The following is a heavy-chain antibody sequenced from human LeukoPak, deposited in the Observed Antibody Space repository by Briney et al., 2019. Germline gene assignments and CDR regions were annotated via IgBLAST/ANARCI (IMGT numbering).Heavy chain of an antibody. D-gene: IGHD3-16*01. Sequence: GESLKISCKGSGYTFTNYWIGWVRQMPGKGLEWMGIIYPGDSDTRYSPSFQGQVTISADKSITTAYLQWSSLKASDAAIYYCARPPVLGASGYYYGLDVWGQGTTVTVSS. V-gene: IGHV5-51*01. CDR2: IYPGDSDT. CDR3: ARPPVLGASGYYYGLDV. CDR1: GYTFTNYW. J-gene: IGHJ6*02.